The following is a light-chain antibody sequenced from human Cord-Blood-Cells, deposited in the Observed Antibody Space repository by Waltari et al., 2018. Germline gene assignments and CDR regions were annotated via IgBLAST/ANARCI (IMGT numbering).Light chain of an antibody. CDR1: SSYVGSYNL. J-gene: IGLJ1*01. V-gene: IGLV2-23*01. CDR3: CSYAGSSTFV. CDR2: EGS. Sequence: QSALTQPASVSGSPGQSITISCTGTSSYVGSYNLVSWYQQHPGKAPKLMIYEGSKRPSGVSNRFSGSKSGNTASLTISGLQAEDDADYYCCSYAGSSTFVFGTGTKVTVL.